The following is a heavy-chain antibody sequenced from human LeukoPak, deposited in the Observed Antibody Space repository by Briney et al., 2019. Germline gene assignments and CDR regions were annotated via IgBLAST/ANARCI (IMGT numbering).Heavy chain of an antibody. Sequence: GGSLRLSCAASGFTFSSYAMSWVRQAPGKGLEWVGRIKSKTDGGTTDYAAPVKGRFTISRDDSKNTLYLQMNSLKTEDTAVYYCTREAVTANGYFDYWGQGTLVTVSS. D-gene: IGHD2-21*02. V-gene: IGHV3-15*01. CDR3: TREAVTANGYFDY. CDR1: GFTFSSYA. J-gene: IGHJ4*02. CDR2: IKSKTDGGTT.